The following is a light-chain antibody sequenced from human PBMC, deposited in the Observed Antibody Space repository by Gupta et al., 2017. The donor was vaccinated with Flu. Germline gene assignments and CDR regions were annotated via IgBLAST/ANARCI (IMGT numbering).Light chain of an antibody. CDR2: WSS. V-gene: IGKV4-1*01. J-gene: IGKJ2*03. CDR1: QSLLSSSNNLNY. Sequence: DIVMTQSPDSLAVSLGERATINCKSSQSLLSSSNNLNYLAWYQHKPGQPPKMLFYWSSTRASGVPDRFSGSGSGTDFSLTISSLQAADVAVYYCQQHYTIPPSFDRGTKLEIK. CDR3: QQHYTIPPS.